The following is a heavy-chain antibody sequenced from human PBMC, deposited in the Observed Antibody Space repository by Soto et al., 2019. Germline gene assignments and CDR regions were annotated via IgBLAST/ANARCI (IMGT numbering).Heavy chain of an antibody. Sequence: PSETLSLTCTVSGGSISSNYWGWIRQPPGKGLEWIGNIYYTGQTYYNPSLKSRVTVSVDTSQNQFSLRLTSVTAADTSVYYCARLPDVMVREFYFDSWGQGTLVTVSS. CDR2: IYYTGQT. V-gene: IGHV4-39*01. D-gene: IGHD3-10*01. CDR1: GGSISSNY. J-gene: IGHJ4*02. CDR3: ARLPDVMVREFYFDS.